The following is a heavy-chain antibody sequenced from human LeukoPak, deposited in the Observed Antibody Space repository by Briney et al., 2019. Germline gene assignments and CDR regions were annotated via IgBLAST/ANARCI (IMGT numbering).Heavy chain of an antibody. D-gene: IGHD5-12*01. CDR2: IYYSGST. J-gene: IGHJ4*02. Sequence: PSETLSLTCAVYGGSFSGYYWSWIRQPPGKELEWIGYIYYSGSTNYNPSLKSRVTISVDTSKNQFSLKLSSVTAADTAVYHCARESTSGIFDYWGQGTLVTVSS. V-gene: IGHV4-59*01. CDR1: GGSFSGYY. CDR3: ARESTSGIFDY.